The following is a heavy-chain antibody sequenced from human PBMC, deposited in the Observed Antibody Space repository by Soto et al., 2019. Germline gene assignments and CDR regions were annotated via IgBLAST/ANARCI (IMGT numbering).Heavy chain of an antibody. J-gene: IGHJ4*02. CDR3: AKDRNYPRDQFHY. D-gene: IGHD1-7*01. V-gene: IGHV3-23*01. Sequence: GGSLRLSCAASGFTFSTYALSWVRQAPGKGLEWVSAISANGQGIYYADSVRGRFTISRDNSKNTIFLHMDSLGAEDTAVYYCAKDRNYPRDQFHYWGQGTLVTVSS. CDR2: ISANGQGI. CDR1: GFTFSTYA.